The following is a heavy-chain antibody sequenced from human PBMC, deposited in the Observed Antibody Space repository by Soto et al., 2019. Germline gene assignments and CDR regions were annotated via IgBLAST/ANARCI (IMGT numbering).Heavy chain of an antibody. CDR1: GGTFIRDI. J-gene: IGHJ4*02. D-gene: IGHD3-10*01. CDR2: ITPIFSTT. Sequence: QVQLVQSGAEVKKPGSSVKVSCRASGGTFIRDIVTWVRQAPGQGLEWMGGITPIFSTTNYAQKFRGRVRITADKSTNTAYMELSSLTSEDTAVYCCARGGGSGTYSAAYCDFWGQGTLVTVSS. CDR3: ARGGGSGTYSAAYCDF. V-gene: IGHV1-69*06.